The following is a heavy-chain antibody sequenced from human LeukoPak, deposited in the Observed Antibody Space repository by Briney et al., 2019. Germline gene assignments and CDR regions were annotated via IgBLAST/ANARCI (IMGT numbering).Heavy chain of an antibody. CDR2: IIPILGIA. CDR1: GGTFSSYA. D-gene: IGHD2-15*01. V-gene: IGHV1-69*10. J-gene: IGHJ6*02. Sequence: SVKVPCKASGGTFSSYAISWVRQAPGQGLEWMGGIIPILGIANYAQKFQGRVTITADKSTSTAYMELSSLRSEDTAVYYCARSRKIVVVVAATGDGMDVWGQGTTVTVSS. CDR3: ARSRKIVVVVAATGDGMDV.